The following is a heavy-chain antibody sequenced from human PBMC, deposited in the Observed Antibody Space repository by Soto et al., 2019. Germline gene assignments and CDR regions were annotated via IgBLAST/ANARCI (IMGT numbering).Heavy chain of an antibody. V-gene: IGHV3-30*18. D-gene: IGHD6-19*01. CDR1: GFTFSEHG. Sequence: QVQVVESGGGEVQPGRSLRLSCAASGFTFSEHGMHWVRQAPGKGLEGVAGIANDGTNKYYADSVKGRFTVSRDNSKNTLYLQMKSLRPEDTGLYHCAKAYTRASGGSSYFDRWGQGTLVTVSS. J-gene: IGHJ4*02. CDR2: IANDGTNK. CDR3: AKAYTRASGGSSYFDR.